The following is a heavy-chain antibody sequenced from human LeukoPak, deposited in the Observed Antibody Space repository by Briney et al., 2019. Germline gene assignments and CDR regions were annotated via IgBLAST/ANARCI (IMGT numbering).Heavy chain of an antibody. J-gene: IGHJ4*02. V-gene: IGHV3-23*01. CDR1: GFTFSSYG. CDR2: ISSSGGST. Sequence: GGSLRLSCADSGFTFSSYGMTWVRQAPGKGLEWVSSISSSGGSTCYADSVKGRFTISRDNSKNTVYLQMNSLRAEDTAVYYCGKEFSNSWLFWGQGTLVTVSS. D-gene: IGHD6-13*01. CDR3: GKEFSNSWLF.